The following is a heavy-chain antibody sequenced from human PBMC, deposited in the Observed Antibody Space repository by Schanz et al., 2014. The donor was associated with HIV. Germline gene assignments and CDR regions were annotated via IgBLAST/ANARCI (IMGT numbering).Heavy chain of an antibody. D-gene: IGHD2-15*01. J-gene: IGHJ3*01. V-gene: IGHV3-7*01. CDR2: TKEDGSEK. CDR1: GFTFSRYW. CDR3: ARGGLGVVAEGNAFDL. Sequence: EVQLVESGGGLVQPGGSLGLSCAASGFTFSRYWMTWVRQAPGKGREWVANTKEDGSEKYHADSGKGRFTISRDNARNSLYLQIRSLRAEDTAVYYCARGGLGVVAEGNAFDLWGQGTLVTVSS.